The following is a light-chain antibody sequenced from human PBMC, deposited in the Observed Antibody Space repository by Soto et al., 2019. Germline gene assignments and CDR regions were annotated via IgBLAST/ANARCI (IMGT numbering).Light chain of an antibody. CDR2: DVS. CDR1: SSDVGGYNY. Sequence: QSALTQPASVSGSPGQSITISCTGTSSDVGGYNYVSWYQQHPGKAPKLMIYDVSNRPSGVSSRFSGSKSGNTASLTISGLQAEDEADYYCSSYTSISTYVFGTGTKVTVL. CDR3: SSYTSISTYV. V-gene: IGLV2-14*01. J-gene: IGLJ1*01.